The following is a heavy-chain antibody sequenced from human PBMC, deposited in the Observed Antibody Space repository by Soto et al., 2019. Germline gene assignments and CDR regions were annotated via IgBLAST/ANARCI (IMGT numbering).Heavy chain of an antibody. D-gene: IGHD1-26*01. J-gene: IGHJ5*02. CDR2: IYHSGST. Sequence: SETLSLTCAVSGGSISSGGYSWSWIRQPPGKGLEWIGYIYHSGSTYYNPSLKSRVTISVDRSKNQFSLKLSSVTAADTAVYYCASRKSGSYLGWFDPWGQGTLVTVSS. CDR3: ASRKSGSYLGWFDP. V-gene: IGHV4-30-2*01. CDR1: GGSISSGGYS.